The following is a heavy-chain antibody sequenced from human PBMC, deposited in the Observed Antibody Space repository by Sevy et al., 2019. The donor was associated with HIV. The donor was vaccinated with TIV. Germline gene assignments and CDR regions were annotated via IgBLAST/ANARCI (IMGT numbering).Heavy chain of an antibody. V-gene: IGHV3-21*01. CDR2: ISSSSSYI. Sequence: GGSLRLSCAASGFTFSHYSMNWVRQAPGKGLEWVSSISSSSSYIYYADSVKGRFTISRDNAKNSLYLQMNGLRAEDTAMYYCARDLIPTHIIRGPFDYWGQGSLVTVSS. CDR3: ARDLIPTHIIRGPFDY. D-gene: IGHD2-21*01. J-gene: IGHJ4*02. CDR1: GFTFSHYS.